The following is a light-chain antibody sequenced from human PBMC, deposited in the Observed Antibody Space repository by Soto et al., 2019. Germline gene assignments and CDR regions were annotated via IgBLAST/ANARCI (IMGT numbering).Light chain of an antibody. CDR1: SSDVGGYNY. J-gene: IGLJ2*01. Sequence: QSALTQPRSVSGSPGQSVTISCTGTSSDVGGYNYVSWYQQHPGKAPKLMIYDVSKRPSGVPDRFSGSKSGNTASLTISGLQAEDEDDYYCCSYAGSDTLVFVGGTKLTVL. V-gene: IGLV2-11*01. CDR2: DVS. CDR3: CSYAGSDTLV.